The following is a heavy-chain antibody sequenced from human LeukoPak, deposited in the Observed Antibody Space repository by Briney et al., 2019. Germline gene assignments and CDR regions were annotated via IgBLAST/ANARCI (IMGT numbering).Heavy chain of an antibody. CDR2: IYTSGST. CDR3: ARHGVVYSYFDY. J-gene: IGHJ4*02. CDR1: GGSISSYY. V-gene: IGHV4-4*09. Sequence: SETLSLTCTVSGGSISSYYWSWIRQPPGKGLEWIGYIYTSGSTNYNPSLKSRVTISVDTSKNQFSLKLSSVTAADTAVCYCARHGVVYSYFDYWGQGTLVTVSS. D-gene: IGHD2-8*01.